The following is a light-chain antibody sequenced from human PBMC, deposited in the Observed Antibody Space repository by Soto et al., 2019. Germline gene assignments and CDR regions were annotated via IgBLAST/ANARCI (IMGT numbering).Light chain of an antibody. V-gene: IGKV3-20*01. J-gene: IGKJ2*01. CDR3: QQYGTFPDT. Sequence: EIVLTQSPGTLSLSPGERATLSCRASQSVNSNYLAWYQQKPGQVPRPLIYDASIRAAGVPDRLSGSGSGTDFDLTISITEPEDYAMYYCQQYGTFPDTFGQGTKLEIK. CDR1: QSVNSNY. CDR2: DAS.